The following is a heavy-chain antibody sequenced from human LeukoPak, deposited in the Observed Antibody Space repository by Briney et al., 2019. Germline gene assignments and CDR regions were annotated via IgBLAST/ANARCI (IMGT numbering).Heavy chain of an antibody. CDR2: IYYSGST. CDR3: ARFEVYYYYMDV. V-gene: IGHV4-59*01. J-gene: IGHJ6*03. CDR1: GGSISSYY. Sequence: SETLSLTCTVSGGSISSYYWSWIRQPPGKGLEWIGYIYYSGSTNYNPSLKSRVTISADTSKNQFSLKLSSVTAADTAVYYCARFEVYYYYMDVWGKGTTVTVSS. D-gene: IGHD3-9*01.